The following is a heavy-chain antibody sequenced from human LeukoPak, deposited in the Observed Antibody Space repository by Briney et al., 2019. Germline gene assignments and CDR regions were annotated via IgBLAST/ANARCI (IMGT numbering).Heavy chain of an antibody. CDR2: IKHDGSEK. CDR1: GFTFDIYW. CDR3: ARLMLGYCGGGSCYDPFDN. Sequence: GGSLRLSCAASGFTFDIYWMTWVRQAPGKGLEWVANIKHDGSEKHFVDSVKGRFTVSRDNARNLLFLQMNSLRAEDTAVYFCARLMLGYCGGGSCYDPFDNWGHGTLVTVSS. D-gene: IGHD2-15*01. J-gene: IGHJ4*01. V-gene: IGHV3-7*01.